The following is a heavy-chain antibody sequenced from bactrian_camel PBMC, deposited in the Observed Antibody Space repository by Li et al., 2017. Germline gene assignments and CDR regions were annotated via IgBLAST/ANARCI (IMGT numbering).Heavy chain of an antibody. D-gene: IGHD4*01. J-gene: IGHJ4*01. CDR3: AASAGRCPWQRWSVSSTYNY. CDR1: GYTTRNSYC. CDR2: IVSGTNVR. V-gene: IGHV3S1*01. Sequence: HVQLVESGGGSVQAGGSLRLSCRASGYTTRNSYCMGWFRQAPGKEREGVVAIVSGTNVRFYADSVKGRFTISQDSATTTLYLQMNSLKSEDTAMYYCAASAGRCPWQRWSVSSTYNYWGQ.